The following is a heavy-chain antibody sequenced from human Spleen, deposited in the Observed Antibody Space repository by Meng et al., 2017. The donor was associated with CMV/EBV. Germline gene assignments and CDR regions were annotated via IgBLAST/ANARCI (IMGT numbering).Heavy chain of an antibody. CDR2: ISYDGSNK. Sequence: GESLKISCAASGFTFSSYAMHWVRQAPGKGLEWVAVISYDGSNKYYADSVKGRFTISRDNSKNTLYLQMNSLRAEDTAVYYCAKPRSGFVVVPAAIDSWGQGTLVTVSS. J-gene: IGHJ4*02. CDR3: AKPRSGFVVVPAAIDS. CDR1: GFTFSSYA. V-gene: IGHV3-30-3*02. D-gene: IGHD2-2*01.